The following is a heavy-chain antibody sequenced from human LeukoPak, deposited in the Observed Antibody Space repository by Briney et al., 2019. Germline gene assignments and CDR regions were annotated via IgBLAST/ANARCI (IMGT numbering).Heavy chain of an antibody. J-gene: IGHJ4*02. CDR1: GYTFTGYY. D-gene: IGHD5-12*01. CDR3: ARANLGYSGYDSTDY. CDR2: INPNSGGT. V-gene: IGHV1-2*02. Sequence: GASVKVPCKASGYTFTGYYMHWVRQAPGQGLEWMGWINPNSGGTNYAQKFQGRVTTTRDTSISTAYMELSRLRSDDTAVYYCARANLGYSGYDSTDYWGQGTLVTVSS.